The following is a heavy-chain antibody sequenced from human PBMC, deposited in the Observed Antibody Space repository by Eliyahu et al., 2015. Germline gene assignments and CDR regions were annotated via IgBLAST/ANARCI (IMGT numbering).Heavy chain of an antibody. CDR2: ITGTTGTT. J-gene: IGHJ4*02. D-gene: IGHD6-19*01. V-gene: IGHV3-23*04. CDR1: GFXFSKYA. Sequence: EVQLVESGGGLVQPGGSLRLSCAAAGFXFSKYAMSWVRLAPGKGLEWVASITGTTGTTYYSDSVKGRFTVSRDNSKDTLYMHMDNLRAEDTAVYYCAKDPAWSSGWYGFDSWGLGTLVTASS. CDR3: AKDPAWSSGWYGFDS.